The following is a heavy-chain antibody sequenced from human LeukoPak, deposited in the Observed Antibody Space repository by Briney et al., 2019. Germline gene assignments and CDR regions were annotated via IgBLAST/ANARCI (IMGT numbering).Heavy chain of an antibody. D-gene: IGHD2-2*02. CDR2: INHSGST. J-gene: IGHJ4*02. Sequence: SETLSLTCAVYGGSFSCYYWSWIRQPPGKWLEWIGEINHSGSTDYNPSLKSRVTISVDTSKNQFSLKLSSVTAADTAVYYCARGAGGYPLLLYYWGQGTLVTVSS. CDR3: ARGAGGYPLLLYY. V-gene: IGHV4-34*01. CDR1: GGSFSCYY.